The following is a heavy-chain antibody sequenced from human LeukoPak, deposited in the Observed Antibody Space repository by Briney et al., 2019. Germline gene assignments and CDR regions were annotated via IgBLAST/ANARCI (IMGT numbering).Heavy chain of an antibody. CDR2: INHSGST. CDR1: GGSFSGYY. D-gene: IGHD5-12*01. V-gene: IGHV4-34*01. Sequence: SETVSLTCAVYGGSFSGYYWSWIRQPPGKGLEWMGRINHSGSTNYNPSLKSRVTISVDTSKNQFSLKLSSVTAADTAEDYCARVNGYGGYDYRTGRYNWFDPWGQNTLVTVSS. J-gene: IGHJ5*02. CDR3: ARVNGYGGYDYRTGRYNWFDP.